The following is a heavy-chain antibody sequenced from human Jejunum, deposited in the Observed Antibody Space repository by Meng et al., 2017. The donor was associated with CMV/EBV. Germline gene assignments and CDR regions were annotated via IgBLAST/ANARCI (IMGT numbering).Heavy chain of an antibody. D-gene: IGHD1-26*01. CDR1: GGSVNNYY. CDR3: ARGPGASTREGFDY. J-gene: IGHJ4*02. Sequence: VQLQEPGPGLVKPSATLSLTCTVSGGSVNNYYWSWIRQSAGKGLEWIGRFYSSDTYNYHPSLDSRVTMSLDTSKNQFSLNLRSVTAADTATYYCARGPGASTREGFDYWGLGTLVTVSS. CDR2: FYSSDTY. V-gene: IGHV4-4*07.